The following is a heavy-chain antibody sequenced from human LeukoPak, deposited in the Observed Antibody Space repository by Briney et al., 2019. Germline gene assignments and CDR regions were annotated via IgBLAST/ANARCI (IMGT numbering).Heavy chain of an antibody. D-gene: IGHD7-27*01. CDR2: IYYSGST. CDR1: GGSISSYY. CDR3: ARVVINWDRGFDY. V-gene: IGHV4-59*01. J-gene: IGHJ4*02. Sequence: PSETLSLTCTVSGGSISSYYWSWIRQPPGKGLEWIGYIYYSGSTNYNPSLKSRVTISVDTSKNQFSLKLSSVTAADTAVYYCARVVINWDRGFDYWGQGTLVTVSS.